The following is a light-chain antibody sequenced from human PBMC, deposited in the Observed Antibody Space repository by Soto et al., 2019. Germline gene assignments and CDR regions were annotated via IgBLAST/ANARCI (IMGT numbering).Light chain of an antibody. J-gene: IGLJ2*01. CDR3: QSYDSSLSGWGV. CDR2: GNS. CDR1: SSNIGAGYD. Sequence: QSVLTQPPSVSGAPGQRVTISCTGSSSNIGAGYDVHWYQQLPGTAPKLLIYGNSNRPSGFPDRFSGSKSGTSASLAITGLQAEDEADYYCQSYDSSLSGWGVFGGGTKVTVL. V-gene: IGLV1-40*01.